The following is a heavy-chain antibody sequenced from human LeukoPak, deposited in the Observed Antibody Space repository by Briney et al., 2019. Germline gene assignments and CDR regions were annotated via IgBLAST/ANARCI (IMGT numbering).Heavy chain of an antibody. CDR1: GFTFSTFW. CDR3: ARGAERWLQSSPFDY. Sequence: GGSLRLSCAASGFTFSTFWMSWVRQAPGKGLEWVANIKQDGSEKYYVDSVKGRFTISRDNAKNSLYLQMNSLRAEDTAVYYCARGAERWLQSSPFDYWGQGTLVTVSS. J-gene: IGHJ4*02. CDR2: IKQDGSEK. V-gene: IGHV3-7*01. D-gene: IGHD5-24*01.